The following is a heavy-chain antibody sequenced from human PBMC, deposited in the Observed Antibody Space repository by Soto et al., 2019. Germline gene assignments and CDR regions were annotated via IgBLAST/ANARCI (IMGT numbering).Heavy chain of an antibody. CDR2: IKQDGSEK. V-gene: IGHV3-7*01. J-gene: IGHJ4*02. Sequence: GGSLRLSCAASGFTFSSYWMSWVRQAPGKGLEWVAKIKQDGSEKYYVDSVKGRFTISRDNAKNSLYLQMNSLRAEDTAVYYCARKADYYGSGSYYFDYWGQGTLVTVSS. D-gene: IGHD3-10*01. CDR1: GFTFSSYW. CDR3: ARKADYYGSGSYYFDY.